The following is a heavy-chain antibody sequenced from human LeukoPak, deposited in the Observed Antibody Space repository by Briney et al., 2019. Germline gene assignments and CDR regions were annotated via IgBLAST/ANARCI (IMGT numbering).Heavy chain of an antibody. J-gene: IGHJ4*02. V-gene: IGHV1-2*02. CDR2: INPNTGGT. Sequence: GASVKVSCKASGYSFTAHYIHWVRQAPGQELEWMGCINPNTGGTNYALKFQGRVTMTSDTSTTTAYMGLSSLSSDDTAVYFCSRSSAAAGAVGYWGQGTLVTVSS. CDR3: SRSSAAAGAVGY. D-gene: IGHD6-13*01. CDR1: GYSFTAHY.